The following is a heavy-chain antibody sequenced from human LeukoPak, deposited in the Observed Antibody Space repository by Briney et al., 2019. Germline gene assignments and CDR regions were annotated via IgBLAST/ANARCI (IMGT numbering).Heavy chain of an antibody. CDR2: ISGSGGST. Sequence: PGGSLRLSCAASGFTFSSYAMSWVRQAPGKGLEWVSGISGSGGSTYYADSVKGRFTISRDNSKNTLYLQMNSLRAEDTAVYYCAKAQNLGVVIKRGFDCYGIDFWGQGTRVTVSS. CDR3: AKAQNLGVVIKRGFDCYGIDF. J-gene: IGHJ6*02. CDR1: GFTFSSYA. V-gene: IGHV3-23*01. D-gene: IGHD3-3*01.